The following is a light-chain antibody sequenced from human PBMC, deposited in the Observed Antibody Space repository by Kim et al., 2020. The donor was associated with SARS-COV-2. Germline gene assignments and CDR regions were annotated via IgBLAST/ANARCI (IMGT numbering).Light chain of an antibody. CDR2: AAS. Sequence: ASVGDKVPITCRGSQGISNYLAWYQQKPGKAPKLLIYAASTLQSGVSSRFSGSGSGTDFTLTISSLQPEDVATYSCQEYNSAPVTFGPGTKVDIK. CDR3: QEYNSAPVT. J-gene: IGKJ3*01. CDR1: QGISNY. V-gene: IGKV1-27*01.